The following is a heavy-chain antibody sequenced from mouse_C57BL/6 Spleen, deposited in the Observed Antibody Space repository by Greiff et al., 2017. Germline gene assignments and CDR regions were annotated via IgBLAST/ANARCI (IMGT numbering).Heavy chain of an antibody. J-gene: IGHJ2*01. V-gene: IGHV1-50*01. CDR2: IDPSDSYT. CDR3: ARGELRLEASYYFDY. D-gene: IGHD3-2*02. CDR1: GYTFTSYW. Sequence: VQLQQPGAELVKPGASVKLSCKASGYTFTSYWMQWVKQRPGQGLEWIGEIDPSDSYTNYNQKFKGKATLTVDTSSSTAYMQLSSLTSEASAVYYCARGELRLEASYYFDYWGQGTTLTVSS.